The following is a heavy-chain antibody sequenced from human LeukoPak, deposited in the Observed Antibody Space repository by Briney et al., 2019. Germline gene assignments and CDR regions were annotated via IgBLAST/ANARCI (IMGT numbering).Heavy chain of an antibody. Sequence: SETLSLTCTVSGGSISSYYWSWIRQPPGKGLEWIGYIYYSGSTNYNPSLKSRVTITVDTSKNQFSLKLSSVTAADTAVYYCARGNRGRRYYYYMDVWGKGTTVTISS. CDR2: IYYSGST. D-gene: IGHD3-10*01. V-gene: IGHV4-59*01. CDR3: ARGNRGRRYYYYMDV. J-gene: IGHJ6*03. CDR1: GGSISSYY.